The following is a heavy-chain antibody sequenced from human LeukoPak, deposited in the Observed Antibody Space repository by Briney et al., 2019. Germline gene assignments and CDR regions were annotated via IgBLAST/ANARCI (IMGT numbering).Heavy chain of an antibody. CDR1: EYTFNIYD. CDR3: AVHLPGDYLDR. Sequence: ASVRVSCKASEYTFNIYDINWVRQATGQGLEWMGWTNPNSGNTGFVQKFQGRVTMTRNTSITTAYMELSSLRSEDTAVYYCAVHLPGDYLDRSGQGTLVTVSS. CDR2: TNPNSGNT. V-gene: IGHV1-8*01. J-gene: IGHJ4*02.